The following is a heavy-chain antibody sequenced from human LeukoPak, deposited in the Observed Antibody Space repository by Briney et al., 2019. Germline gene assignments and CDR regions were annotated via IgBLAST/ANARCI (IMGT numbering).Heavy chain of an antibody. CDR1: GYTFTSYD. CDR2: MNPNSGNT. J-gene: IGHJ4*02. D-gene: IGHD6-13*01. Sequence: ASVKVSCKASGYTFTSYDINWVRQATGQGLEWMGWMNPNSGNTGYAQKFQGRVTMTRNTSISIAYMELSSLRSEDTAVYYCARAAPRSSSIETYYFDYWGQGTLVTVSS. CDR3: ARAAPRSSSIETYYFDY. V-gene: IGHV1-8*01.